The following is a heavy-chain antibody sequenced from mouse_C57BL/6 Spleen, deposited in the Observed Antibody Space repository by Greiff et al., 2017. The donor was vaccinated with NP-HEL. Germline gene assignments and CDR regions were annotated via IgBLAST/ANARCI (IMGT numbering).Heavy chain of an antibody. CDR1: GYTFTDYN. Sequence: EVQLQQSGPELVKPGASVKIPCKASGYTFTDYNMDWVKQSHGKSLEWIGDINPNNGGTIYNQKFKGKATLTVDKSSSTAYRELRSLTSEDTAVYYWARSLYYYGSSAMDDWGQGTSVTVSS. CDR2: INPNNGGT. V-gene: IGHV1-18*01. CDR3: ARSLYYYGSSAMDD. J-gene: IGHJ4*01. D-gene: IGHD1-1*01.